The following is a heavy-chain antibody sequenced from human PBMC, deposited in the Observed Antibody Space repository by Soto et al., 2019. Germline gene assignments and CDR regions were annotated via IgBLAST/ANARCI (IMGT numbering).Heavy chain of an antibody. J-gene: IGHJ3*02. D-gene: IGHD2-21*02. CDR1: GFTFSSYE. CDR3: AREGGYCGGDCYAFDI. CDR2: ISSSGSTI. V-gene: IGHV3-48*03. Sequence: GVPLRLSCAASGFTFSSYEMNWVRQAPGKGLEWVSYISSSGSTIYYADSVKGRFTISRDNAKNSLYLQMNSLRAEDTAGYYCAREGGYCGGDCYAFDIWGQGTMVTVSS.